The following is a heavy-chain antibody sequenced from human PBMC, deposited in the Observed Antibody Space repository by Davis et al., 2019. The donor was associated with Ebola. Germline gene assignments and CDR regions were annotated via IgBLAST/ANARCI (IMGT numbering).Heavy chain of an antibody. CDR2: IYYSGST. CDR1: GGSISSGGYY. Sequence: PSETLSLTCTVSGGSISSGGYYWSWIRQHPGKGLEWIGYIYYSGSTYYNPSLKSRVTISVDTSKNQFSLKLSSVTAADTAVYYCATDNDATRGFDPWGQGTLVTVSS. J-gene: IGHJ5*02. D-gene: IGHD3-10*01. CDR3: ATDNDATRGFDP. V-gene: IGHV4-31*03.